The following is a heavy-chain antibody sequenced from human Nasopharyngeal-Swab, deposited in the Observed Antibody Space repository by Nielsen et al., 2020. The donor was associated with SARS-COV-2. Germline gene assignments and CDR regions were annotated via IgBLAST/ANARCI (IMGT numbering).Heavy chain of an antibody. CDR3: AKDRSGSYDY. J-gene: IGHJ4*02. Sequence: GESLKISCAASGFSFNTHAMSWVRQAPGKGLEWVSAITSSGANTYYADSVKGRFTISRDNSKNTLYLQMNSLRADDTAVYYCAKDRSGSYDYWGQGTLVTVSS. D-gene: IGHD1-26*01. V-gene: IGHV3-23*01. CDR2: ITSSGANT. CDR1: GFSFNTHA.